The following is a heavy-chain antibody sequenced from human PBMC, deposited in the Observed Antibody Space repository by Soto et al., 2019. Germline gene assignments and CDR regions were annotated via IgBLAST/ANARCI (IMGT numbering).Heavy chain of an antibody. CDR1: GFTFTYYG. V-gene: IGHV3-30*18. CDR3: AKSDNLRVPWD. Sequence: ESGGGVVQPGRSLRLSCAASGFTFTYYGMHWVRQAPGKGLEWVAVISHDGNDEYHADSVKGRFTISRDNSKNMLYLQMNSLRPEDTAVYYCAKSDNLRVPWDWGQGTLVTVSS. D-gene: IGHD1-1*01. CDR2: ISHDGNDE. J-gene: IGHJ4*02.